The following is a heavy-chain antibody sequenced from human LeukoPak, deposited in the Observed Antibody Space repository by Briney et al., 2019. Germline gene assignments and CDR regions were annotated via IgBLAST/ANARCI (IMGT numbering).Heavy chain of an antibody. J-gene: IGHJ4*02. CDR1: GFTFNNFW. CDR3: AIGGRSNSKYWRD. CDR2: IKPDGSEK. Sequence: GGSLRLSCTPPGFTFNNFWMTWVRQAPGKGLEWVANIKPDGSEKYYVDSVKGRFTISRDNDKNSVYLQMNSLGAEDTAVYYCAIGGRSNSKYWRDWGQGTLVTVSS. V-gene: IGHV3-7*01. D-gene: IGHD2-8*02.